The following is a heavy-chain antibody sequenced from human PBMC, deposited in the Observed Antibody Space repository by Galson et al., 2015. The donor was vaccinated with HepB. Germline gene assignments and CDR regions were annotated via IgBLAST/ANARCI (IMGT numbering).Heavy chain of an antibody. V-gene: IGHV1-18*01. CDR3: ARAHPSAYYYDSSGYPIPHNWFDP. Sequence: SVKVSCKASGYTFTSYGISWVRQAPGQGLEWMGWISAYNGNTNYAQKLQGRVTMTTDTSTSTAYMELRSLRSDDTAVYYCARAHPSAYYYDSSGYPIPHNWFDPWGQGTLVTVSS. D-gene: IGHD3-22*01. J-gene: IGHJ5*02. CDR2: ISAYNGNT. CDR1: GYTFTSYG.